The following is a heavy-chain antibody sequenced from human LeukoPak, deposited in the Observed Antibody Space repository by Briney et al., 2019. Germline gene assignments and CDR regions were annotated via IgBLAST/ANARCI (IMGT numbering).Heavy chain of an antibody. J-gene: IGHJ4*02. V-gene: IGHV3-73*01. Sequence: PGGSLKLSCAASGFTFSDSAVHWVRQASGKGLEWLGRIRSQANSYATEYAAPVKGRFTISRDDSRNTAYLQMNSLKSEDTAIYYCSSPRRSIYCRSGCHDYWGQGTLVTVSS. D-gene: IGHD2-21*02. CDR2: IRSQANSYAT. CDR1: GFTFSDSA. CDR3: SSPRRSIYCRSGCHDY.